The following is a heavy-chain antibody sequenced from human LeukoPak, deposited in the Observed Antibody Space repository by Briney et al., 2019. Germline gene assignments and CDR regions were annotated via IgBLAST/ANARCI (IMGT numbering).Heavy chain of an antibody. J-gene: IGHJ4*02. Sequence: ASVTVSCKASGYTFTNYGISWVRQAPGQGLEGMGWISAYNGNTNYAQKLQGRVTMTTDTSTSTAYMELRSLRSDDTAVYYCARVPRSYFLEWLPQEDYWGQGTLVTVSS. CDR3: ARVPRSYFLEWLPQEDY. V-gene: IGHV1-18*01. D-gene: IGHD3-3*01. CDR1: GYTFTNYG. CDR2: ISAYNGNT.